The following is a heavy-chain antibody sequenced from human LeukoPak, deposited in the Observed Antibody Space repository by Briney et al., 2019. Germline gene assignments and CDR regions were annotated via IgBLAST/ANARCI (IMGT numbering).Heavy chain of an antibody. CDR3: ARENSGSYREFDY. V-gene: IGHV4-4*07. Sequence: SETLSLTCTVSGGSISSYYWSWIRQPAGKGLEWIGRIYTSGNTNYNASLRSRVSMSVDTSKSQFSLKLSSVTAADTAVFYCARENSGSYREFDYWGQGTLVTVSS. CDR2: IYTSGNT. CDR1: GGSISSYY. J-gene: IGHJ4*02. D-gene: IGHD1-26*01.